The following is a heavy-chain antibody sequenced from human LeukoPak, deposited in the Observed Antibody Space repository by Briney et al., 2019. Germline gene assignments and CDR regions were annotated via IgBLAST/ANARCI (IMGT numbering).Heavy chain of an antibody. D-gene: IGHD3-10*01. CDR3: ARELRYYYMDV. CDR1: VGFISSGDYY. V-gene: IGHV4-30-4*08. J-gene: IGHJ6*03. Sequence: SETLSLTCTVSVGFISSGDYYWSWIRQPPGKGLEWIGYIYYSGSTYYNPSLKSRVTITVDTSKNQFSLKLSSASAADTDVCYCARELRYYYMDVWGKGSTVTVSS. CDR2: IYYSGST.